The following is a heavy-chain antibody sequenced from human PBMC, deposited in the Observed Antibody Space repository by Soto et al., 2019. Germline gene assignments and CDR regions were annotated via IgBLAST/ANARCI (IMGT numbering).Heavy chain of an antibody. CDR3: ARGDFGWELRALRY. V-gene: IGHV3-30*19. J-gene: IGHJ4*02. CDR1: GFTFSDYV. CDR2: ISYDGSNK. Sequence: QVQLVESGGGVVQPGRSLRLSCAASGFTFSDYVMHWVRQAPGKGLEWVAVISYDGSNKYYADSVKGRFTISRDNSKNTLYLQMNSLRAEDTAVYYCARGDFGWELRALRYWGQGTLVTVSS. D-gene: IGHD1-26*01.